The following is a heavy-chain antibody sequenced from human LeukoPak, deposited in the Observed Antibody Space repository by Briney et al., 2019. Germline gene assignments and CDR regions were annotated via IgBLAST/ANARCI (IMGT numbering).Heavy chain of an antibody. D-gene: IGHD6-13*01. CDR2: FYNSGST. J-gene: IGHJ4*02. CDR3: ARDPSIAAAAPTG. Sequence: SETLSLTCTVSGGSISSYYWSWIRQPPGKGLEWIGSFYNSGSTKYNPSLTSRVTMSVDTSKNQFSLKLSSVTAADTAVYYCARDPSIAAAAPTGWGQGTLVTVSS. CDR1: GGSISSYY. V-gene: IGHV4-4*07.